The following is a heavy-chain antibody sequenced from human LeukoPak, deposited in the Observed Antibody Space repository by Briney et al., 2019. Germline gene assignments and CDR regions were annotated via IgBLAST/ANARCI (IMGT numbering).Heavy chain of an antibody. D-gene: IGHD6-19*01. J-gene: IGHJ4*02. CDR1: GFTFSSYP. Sequence: PGGSRRLSCAASGFTFSSYPMSWVRQAPGKGLEWVSAISGSGGSTYYADSVKSRFTISRENSNNTQYLQRNSLRAEDTAVYCCAKSKGIPVAGNFDYWGQGTLVTVSS. CDR3: AKSKGIPVAGNFDY. V-gene: IGHV3-23*01. CDR2: ISGSGGST.